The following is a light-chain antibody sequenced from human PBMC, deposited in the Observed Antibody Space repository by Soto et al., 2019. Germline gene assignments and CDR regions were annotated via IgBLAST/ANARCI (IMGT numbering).Light chain of an antibody. CDR2: DAS. Sequence: EIVLTQSPGTLSLSPGERATLSCRASQSVSSSYLAWYQQKPGQAPRLLIYDASTKATAIPDRISGGGSGTDFTLTITGLEPEDLAVYYCQQHGSSPPFTFGQGTRLEIK. CDR3: QQHGSSPPFT. CDR1: QSVSSSY. J-gene: IGKJ5*01. V-gene: IGKV3-20*01.